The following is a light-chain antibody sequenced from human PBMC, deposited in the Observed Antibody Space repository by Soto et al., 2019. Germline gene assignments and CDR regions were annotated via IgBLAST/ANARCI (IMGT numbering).Light chain of an antibody. CDR3: QQSYNTPFT. Sequence: DIQMTQSPSSLSASEGNRITITCRASQSINSFLNWYQQKSGKAPKLLIYDASTLQSGAPSRFSGSGSETEFTLTITSLQPDDFATYYCQQSYNTPFTFGPGTKVDVK. CDR2: DAS. J-gene: IGKJ3*01. V-gene: IGKV1-39*01. CDR1: QSINSF.